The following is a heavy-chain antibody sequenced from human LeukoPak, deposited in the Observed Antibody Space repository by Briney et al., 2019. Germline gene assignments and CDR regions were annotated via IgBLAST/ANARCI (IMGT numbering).Heavy chain of an antibody. J-gene: IGHJ4*02. CDR1: GYTFTGYY. V-gene: IGHV1-2*02. D-gene: IGHD6-6*01. Sequence: ASVKVSCKASGYTFTGYYMHWVRQAPGQGLEWMGWINPNSGGTNYAQKFQGRVTMTRDTSISTAYMELSRLRSDDTAVYYCARDTLAAHPLDYWGQGTLVTVSS. CDR3: ARDTLAAHPLDY. CDR2: INPNSGGT.